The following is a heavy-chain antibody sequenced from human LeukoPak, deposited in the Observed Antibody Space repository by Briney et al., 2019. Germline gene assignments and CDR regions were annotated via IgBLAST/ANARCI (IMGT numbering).Heavy chain of an antibody. Sequence: GGSLRLSCAASGFNFVNYAMHWVRQAPGKGLDWVAPISYDGSFQSYADSVKGRFTISRDSSTNTVSLQMNSLRDEDTAMYYCARESRGYYAAYWGQGILVTVSS. CDR2: ISYDGSFQ. V-gene: IGHV3-30*04. D-gene: IGHD3-3*01. CDR3: ARESRGYYAAY. CDR1: GFNFVNYA. J-gene: IGHJ4*02.